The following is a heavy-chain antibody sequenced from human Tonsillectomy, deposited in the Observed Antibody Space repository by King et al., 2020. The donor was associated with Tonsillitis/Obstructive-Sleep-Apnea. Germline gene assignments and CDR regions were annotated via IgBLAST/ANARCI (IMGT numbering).Heavy chain of an antibody. J-gene: IGHJ4*02. CDR2: IWYDGSDT. CDR1: GFTCSSYG. CDR3: ARSSGSYHFDS. V-gene: IGHV3-33*01. D-gene: IGHD1-26*01. Sequence: VQLVESGGGVVQPGRSLRLSCAASGFTCSSYGMHWVRQAPGMGLEWGAVIWYDGSDTYYADSVMGRFTISRDSSKHTLYLQMNGVRAEDTAVYYCARSSGSYHFDSWGQGTLVTVSS.